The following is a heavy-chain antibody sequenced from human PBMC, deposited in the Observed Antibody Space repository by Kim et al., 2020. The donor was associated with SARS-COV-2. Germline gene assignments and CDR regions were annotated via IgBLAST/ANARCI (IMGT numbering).Heavy chain of an antibody. J-gene: IGHJ4*02. V-gene: IGHV3-23*01. CDR3: AKAKSPYGSGSYYFDY. Sequence: SVKGRLTISRDNSKNTLYLQMNSLRAEDTAVYYCAKAKSPYGSGSYYFDYWGQGTLVTVSS. D-gene: IGHD3-10*01.